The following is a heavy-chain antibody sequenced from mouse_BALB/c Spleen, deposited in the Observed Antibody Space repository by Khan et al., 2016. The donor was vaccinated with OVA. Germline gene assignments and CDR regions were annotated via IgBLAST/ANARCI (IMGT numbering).Heavy chain of an antibody. D-gene: IGHD1-1*01. CDR3: ARGNYYGYAMDY. V-gene: IGHV3-2*02. CDR1: GYSITSNYA. Sequence: QLQESGPGLVKPSQSLSLTCTVTGYSITSNYAWNWIRQFPGNKLEWLGYISYSGSTSFNPSLKSRISIPRSTSKTQFCLQLSSVTTEDTAKYYCARGNYYGYAMDYWGQGTSVTVSS. J-gene: IGHJ4*01. CDR2: ISYSGST.